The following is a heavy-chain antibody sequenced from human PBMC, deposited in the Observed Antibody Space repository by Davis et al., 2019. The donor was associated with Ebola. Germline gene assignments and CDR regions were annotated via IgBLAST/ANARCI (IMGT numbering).Heavy chain of an antibody. CDR1: AYTFTTYG. D-gene: IGHD3-10*01. CDR2: ISAYNGKT. V-gene: IGHV1-18*01. J-gene: IGHJ4*02. Sequence: ASLKISCKASAYTFTTYGISWVRQPTRQGLQWMGWISAYNGKTSYAQTLQGRVTMTTDTSTNTAYMEVRSLRTGDTAVYYCARGYYYGSGSYFDYWGQGTLVTVSS. CDR3: ARGYYYGSGSYFDY.